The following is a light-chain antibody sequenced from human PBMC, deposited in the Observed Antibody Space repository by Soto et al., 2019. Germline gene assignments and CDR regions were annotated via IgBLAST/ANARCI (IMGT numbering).Light chain of an antibody. Sequence: QSALTQPASVSGSPGQSITISCTGTSSDVGGFDFVSWFQRRPGKAPRLIIYEVTNRPSGISDRFSGSKSGNTASLTISGLQAEDEADFYCQSYDNRLSGSVVFGGGTKLTVL. V-gene: IGLV2-14*01. CDR3: QSYDNRLSGSVV. CDR2: EVT. J-gene: IGLJ2*01. CDR1: SSDVGGFDF.